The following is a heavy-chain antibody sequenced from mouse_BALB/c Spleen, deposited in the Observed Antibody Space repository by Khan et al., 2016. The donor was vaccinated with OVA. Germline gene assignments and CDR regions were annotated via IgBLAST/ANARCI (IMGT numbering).Heavy chain of an antibody. CDR1: GYTFTSYW. Sequence: VQLQQSGAELVKAGASVKMSCKASGYTFTSYWMHWVKQRLGQGLEWFVETNPTNGRTYYNEKFKSKATLTVDKYSSTASMLLSGPTFDDSAVYYCARIKQIVATYFDYWGQGTTLTVSS. D-gene: IGHD1-1*01. J-gene: IGHJ2*01. CDR2: TNPTNGRT. CDR3: ARIKQIVATYFDY. V-gene: IGHV1S81*02.